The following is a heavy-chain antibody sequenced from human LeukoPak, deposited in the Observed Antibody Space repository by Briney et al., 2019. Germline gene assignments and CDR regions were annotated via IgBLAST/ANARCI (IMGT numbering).Heavy chain of an antibody. V-gene: IGHV3-30-3*01. CDR1: GFTFSSYA. Sequence: PGRSLRLSCAASGFTFSSYAMHWVRQAPGKGLEWVAVISYDGSNKYYADSVKGRFTISRDNSKNTLYLQMNSLRAEDTAVYYCAGDYYGSGSYYNGGAFDIWGQGTMVTVSS. CDR3: AGDYYGSGSYYNGGAFDI. CDR2: ISYDGSNK. J-gene: IGHJ3*02. D-gene: IGHD3-10*01.